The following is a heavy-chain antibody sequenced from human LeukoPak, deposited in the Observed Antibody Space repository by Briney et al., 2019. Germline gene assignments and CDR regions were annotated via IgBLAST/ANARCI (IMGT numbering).Heavy chain of an antibody. D-gene: IGHD3-10*01. CDR2: IIPIFGTA. Sequence: SVKVSCKASGGTFSSYAISWVRQAPGQGLEWMGGIIPIFGTANYAQKFQGRVTITADESRSTAYMELSSLRSEDTAVYYCARYYYGSGSYYNPPAYYFDYWGQGTLVTVSS. J-gene: IGHJ4*02. CDR3: ARYYYGSGSYYNPPAYYFDY. V-gene: IGHV1-69*13. CDR1: GGTFSSYA.